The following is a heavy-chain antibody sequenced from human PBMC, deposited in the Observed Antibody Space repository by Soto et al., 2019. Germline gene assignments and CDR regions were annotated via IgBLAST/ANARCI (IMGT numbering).Heavy chain of an antibody. D-gene: IGHD2-2*01. Sequence: GGSLRLSCSASGFTFSSYAMHWVRQAPGKGLEYVSAISSNGGSTYYADSVKGRFTISRDNSKNTLYLQMSSLRAEDTAVYYCVKGYCSSTSCYEGRHLPLYYYGMDVWCQGTTVTVSS. CDR3: VKGYCSSTSCYEGRHLPLYYYGMDV. V-gene: IGHV3-64D*06. J-gene: IGHJ6*02. CDR2: ISSNGGST. CDR1: GFTFSSYA.